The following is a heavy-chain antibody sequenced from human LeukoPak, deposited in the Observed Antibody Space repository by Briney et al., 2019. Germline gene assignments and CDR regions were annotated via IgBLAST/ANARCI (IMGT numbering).Heavy chain of an antibody. CDR1: GFTFSSYA. CDR3: ETAQYQQLLVGAFDI. J-gene: IGHJ3*02. Sequence: QPGGTLRLSCAASGFTFSSYAMHWVRQAPGKGLEWVAVISYDGSNKYYADSVKGRFTISRDNSKNTLYLQMNSLRAEDTAVYYCETAQYQQLLVGAFDIWGQGTMVTVSS. D-gene: IGHD2-2*01. CDR2: ISYDGSNK. V-gene: IGHV3-30-3*01.